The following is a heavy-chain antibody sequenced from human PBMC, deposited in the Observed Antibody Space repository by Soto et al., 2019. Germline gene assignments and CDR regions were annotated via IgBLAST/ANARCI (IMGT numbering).Heavy chain of an antibody. V-gene: IGHV6-1*01. CDR1: GDTVSSNSLI. CDR2: TYYTSKWYN. J-gene: IGHJ6*02. Sequence: SPTPSPTSAIPGDTVSSNSLIWNWSRQCASSGLEWLGRTYYTSKWYNDYAVSVKSRISINPDTSKTQVSLQLTSVTPEDTAVYYCVGVWSQGLRVDPGAYVWGQG. CDR3: VGVWSQGLRVDPGAYV. D-gene: IGHD3-3*01.